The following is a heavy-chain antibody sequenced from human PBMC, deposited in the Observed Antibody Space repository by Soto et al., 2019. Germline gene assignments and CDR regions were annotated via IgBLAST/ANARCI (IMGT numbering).Heavy chain of an antibody. CDR2: ISSSSSTI. V-gene: IGHV3-48*01. Sequence: GGSLRLSCAASGFTFSSYSMNWVRQAPGKGLEWVSYISSSSSTIYYADSVKGRFTISRDNAKNSLYLQMNSLRAEDTAVYYCARLEDYGDQSSRQGPGYYYYYMDVWGKGTTVTVSS. CDR3: ARLEDYGDQSSRQGPGYYYYYMDV. D-gene: IGHD4-17*01. CDR1: GFTFSSYS. J-gene: IGHJ6*03.